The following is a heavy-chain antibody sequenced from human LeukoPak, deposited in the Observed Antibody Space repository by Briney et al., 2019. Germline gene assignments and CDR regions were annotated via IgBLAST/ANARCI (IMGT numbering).Heavy chain of an antibody. V-gene: IGHV3-9*01. Sequence: PGGSLRLSCAASGFTFSSYAMSWVRQAPGKGLEWVSGISWNSGNIGYADSVKGRFTISRDNAKNSLYLQMNSLRAEDTALYYCAKERYSYGTGLEVDYWGQGTLVTVSS. D-gene: IGHD5-18*01. CDR3: AKERYSYGTGLEVDY. CDR1: GFTFSSYA. CDR2: ISWNSGNI. J-gene: IGHJ4*02.